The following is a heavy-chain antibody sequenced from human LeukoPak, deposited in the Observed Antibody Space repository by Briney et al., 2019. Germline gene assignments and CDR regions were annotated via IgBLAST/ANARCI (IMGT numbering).Heavy chain of an antibody. CDR2: IYYSGST. J-gene: IGHJ4*02. D-gene: IGHD3-22*01. CDR3: ARSSGRDYYDSSGLDY. Sequence: SETLSLTCTVSGGSINSYYWSWIRQPPGKGLEWIGYIYYSGSTNYNPSLKSRVTISVDTSKNQFSLKLSSVTAADTAVYYCARSSGRDYYDSSGLDYWGQGTLVTVSS. CDR1: GGSINSYY. V-gene: IGHV4-59*01.